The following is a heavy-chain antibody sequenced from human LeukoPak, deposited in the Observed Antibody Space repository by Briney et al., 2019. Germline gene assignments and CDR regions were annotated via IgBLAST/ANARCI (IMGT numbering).Heavy chain of an antibody. CDR2: VDHTGST. CDR3: ARGRVSSSTWYSTYYYYFYMDV. Sequence: SETLSLTCSVSDDSITMYYWTWIRQPPGQGLEWIGYVDHTGSTNFNPSLNGRVSISRDTSKNLFSLRLRSVTAADTAVYFCARGRVSSSTWYSTYYYYFYMDVWGKGTTVTVSS. D-gene: IGHD4-11*01. V-gene: IGHV4-59*01. CDR1: DDSITMYY. J-gene: IGHJ6*03.